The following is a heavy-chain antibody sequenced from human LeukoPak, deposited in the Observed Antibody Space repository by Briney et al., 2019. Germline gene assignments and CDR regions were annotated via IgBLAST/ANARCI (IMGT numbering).Heavy chain of an antibody. J-gene: IGHJ5*02. CDR3: ARRMTTVTVNWFDP. CDR1: GGSISSYY. CDR2: IYYSGST. V-gene: IGHV4-59*08. Sequence: PSETLSLTCTVSGGSISSYYWSWIRQPPGKGLEWIGYIYYSGSTNYNPSLKSRVTISVDTSKNQFSLKLSSVTAADTAVYYCARRMTTVTVNWFDPWGQGTLVTVSS. D-gene: IGHD4-17*01.